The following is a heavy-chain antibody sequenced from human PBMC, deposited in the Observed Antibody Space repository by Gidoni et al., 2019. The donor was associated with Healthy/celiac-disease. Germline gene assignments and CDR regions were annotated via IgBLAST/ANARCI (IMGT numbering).Heavy chain of an antibody. Sequence: VKVSCKASGGTFSSYASSWGRRAPGQGLEWMGGIIPIVGTANYAQKFQGRVTIIADESTSTAYMELSSLRSEDTAVYYCARSKGGDYYDSSGYQSGRFDYWGQGTLVTVSS. V-gene: IGHV1-69*01. D-gene: IGHD3-22*01. J-gene: IGHJ4*02. CDR2: IIPIVGTA. CDR3: ARSKGGDYYDSSGYQSGRFDY. CDR1: GGTFSSYA.